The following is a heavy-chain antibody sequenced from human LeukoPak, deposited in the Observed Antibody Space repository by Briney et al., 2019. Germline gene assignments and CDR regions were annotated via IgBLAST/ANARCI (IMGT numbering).Heavy chain of an antibody. CDR1: GGGFSSYA. D-gene: IGHD5-18*01. J-gene: IGHJ4*02. CDR3: ARVVETAMVHYFDY. Sequence: SVKVSCKASGGGFSSYAISCVRQAPGQGLEWMGGIIPIFGTANYAQKFQGRVTITADKSTSTAYMELSSLRSEDTAVYYCARVVETAMVHYFDYWGQGTLATVSS. CDR2: IIPIFGTA. V-gene: IGHV1-69*06.